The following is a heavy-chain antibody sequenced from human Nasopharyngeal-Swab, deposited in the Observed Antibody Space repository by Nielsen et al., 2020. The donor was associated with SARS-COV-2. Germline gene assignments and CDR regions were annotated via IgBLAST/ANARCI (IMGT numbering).Heavy chain of an antibody. D-gene: IGHD4-23*01. V-gene: IGHV3-30*03. CDR3: ATGSTTVATPEYYYYMDV. Sequence: GESLKISCAASGFTFSSYGMHWVRQAPGKGLEWVAVISYDGSNKYYADSVKGRFTISRDNSKNTLYLQMNSLRAEDTAVYYCATGSTTVATPEYYYYMDVWGKGTTVTVSS. CDR2: ISYDGSNK. J-gene: IGHJ6*03. CDR1: GFTFSSYG.